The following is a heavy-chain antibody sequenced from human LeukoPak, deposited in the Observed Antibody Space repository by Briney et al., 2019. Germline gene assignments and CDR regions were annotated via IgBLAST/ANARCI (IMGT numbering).Heavy chain of an antibody. J-gene: IGHJ4*02. V-gene: IGHV3-23*01. D-gene: IGHD5-18*01. CDR3: AKDVYRGYSYGYFDY. CDR1: GFTFSSYA. CDR2: ISGSGGST. Sequence: PGGSLRLSCAAPGFTFSSYAMSWVRQAPGKGLEWVSAISGSGGSTYYADSVKGRFTISRDNSKNTLYLQMNSLRAEDTAVYYCAKDVYRGYSYGYFDYWGQGTLVTVSS.